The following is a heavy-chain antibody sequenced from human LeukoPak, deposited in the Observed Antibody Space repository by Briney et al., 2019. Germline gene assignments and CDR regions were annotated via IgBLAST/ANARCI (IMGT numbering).Heavy chain of an antibody. CDR3: ARGGWFDP. V-gene: IGHV4-39*01. J-gene: IGHJ5*02. CDR1: GGSISSSSYY. Sequence: SETLSLTCTVSGGSISSSSYYWGWIRQPPGKGLEWIGSIYYSGSTYYNPSLKSRVTISVDTSKNQFSLKLSSVTAADTAVYYCARGGWFDPWGQGTLVTVSS. CDR2: IYYSGST.